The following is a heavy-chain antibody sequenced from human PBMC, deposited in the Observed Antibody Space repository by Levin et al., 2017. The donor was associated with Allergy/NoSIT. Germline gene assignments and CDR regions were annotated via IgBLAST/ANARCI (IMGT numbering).Heavy chain of an antibody. V-gene: IGHV4-61*01. J-gene: IGHJ5*02. CDR3: AREGAAKFDL. D-gene: IGHD6-25*01. CDR2: IYFTGTT. CDR1: GGSVSSANYY. Sequence: SETLSLTCTVSGGSVSSANYYWSWIRQPPGKGLEWIGYIYFTGTTSYNSSLKSRVTISLDTSKSQFSLKLSSVTAADTAVYYCAREGAAKFDLWGQGSLVTVSS.